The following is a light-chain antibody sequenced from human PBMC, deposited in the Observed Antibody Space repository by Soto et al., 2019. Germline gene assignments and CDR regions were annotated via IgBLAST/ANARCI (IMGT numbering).Light chain of an antibody. J-gene: IGKJ1*01. V-gene: IGKV3D-20*02. CDR1: QSVRSRY. CDR2: GAY. Sequence: EIVLTQSPGTLSLSPGERATLSCRASQSVRSRYLAWYQQKPGQAPRLLIYGAYTRATGIPDRFSGSGSGTDFTLTISSLEPEDFAVYYCQQRSNWPPWTFGQGTKVDIK. CDR3: QQRSNWPPWT.